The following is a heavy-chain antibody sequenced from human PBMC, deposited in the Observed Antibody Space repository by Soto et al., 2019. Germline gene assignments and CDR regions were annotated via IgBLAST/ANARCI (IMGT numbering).Heavy chain of an antibody. V-gene: IGHV4-39*01. J-gene: IGHJ6*02. CDR1: GDSIISNNYY. D-gene: IGHD2-2*01. CDR3: ARHPGYCTGTSCYGYYTMDV. CDR2: INYSGNT. Sequence: PSENLSINCKVSGDSIISNNYYWILIRQHPGKGLEWIGGINYSGNTYYDPSLKSRVTISVDTSKNQFSLMLTSVTAADTAVYYCARHPGYCTGTSCYGYYTMDVWGQGTTVT.